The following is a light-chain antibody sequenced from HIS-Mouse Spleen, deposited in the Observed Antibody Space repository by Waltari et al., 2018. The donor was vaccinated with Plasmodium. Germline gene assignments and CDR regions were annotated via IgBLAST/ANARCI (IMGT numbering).Light chain of an antibody. CDR2: EDS. Sequence: SYELTQPPSVSVSPGPTARITCSGDAFPKNYAYSYQQKSGQAPVLVIYEDSKRPAGIPERFSGSSSGTMATLTISGAQVEDEADYYCYSTDSSGNHRVFGGGTKLTVL. CDR1: AFPKNY. CDR3: YSTDSSGNHRV. J-gene: IGLJ3*02. V-gene: IGLV3-10*01.